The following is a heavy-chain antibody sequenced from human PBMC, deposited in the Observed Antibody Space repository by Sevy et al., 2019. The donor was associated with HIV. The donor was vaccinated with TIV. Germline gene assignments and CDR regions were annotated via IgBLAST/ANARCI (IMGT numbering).Heavy chain of an antibody. Sequence: GGSLRLSCAASRFTFNTYAIHWVRQAPGKGLEWVAVISSDGNNKYYADSVKGRFTISRDNSKHTLYLQMNSLRVEDTAGYYCARGRVTSHYYDYWGQGTLVTVSS. D-gene: IGHD2-21*02. J-gene: IGHJ4*02. CDR2: ISSDGNNK. CDR3: ARGRVTSHYYDY. CDR1: RFTFNTYA. V-gene: IGHV3-30*04.